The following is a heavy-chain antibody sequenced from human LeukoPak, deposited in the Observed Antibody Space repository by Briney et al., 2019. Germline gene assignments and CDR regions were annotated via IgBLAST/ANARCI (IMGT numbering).Heavy chain of an antibody. D-gene: IGHD4-11*01. V-gene: IGHV3-23*01. J-gene: IGHJ4*02. Sequence: GGSLRLSCAASGFTFNSYAMSWVRQAPGKGLEWVSGITGSSSGGRTYYADSVKGRFTISRDNSKNTLYLQMNSLRAEDTAVYYCAKETVTVDFWGQGTLVTVSS. CDR2: ITGSSSGGRT. CDR3: AKETVTVDF. CDR1: GFTFNSYA.